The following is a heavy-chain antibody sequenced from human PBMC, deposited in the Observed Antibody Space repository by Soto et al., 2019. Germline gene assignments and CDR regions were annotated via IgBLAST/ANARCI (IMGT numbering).Heavy chain of an antibody. Sequence: QVQLQESGPGLVKASETLSLTCTVSGASISSYYWSWIRQPPGKGLEWIGYMFYSGSTKYNPSLTSRVTVSIDTSKNQFSLYLRSVTGEDTGVYYCARVGGAPLGAFDIWGQGTMVTVSS. CDR2: MFYSGST. V-gene: IGHV4-59*01. D-gene: IGHD1-26*01. CDR3: ARVGGAPLGAFDI. J-gene: IGHJ3*02. CDR1: GASISSYY.